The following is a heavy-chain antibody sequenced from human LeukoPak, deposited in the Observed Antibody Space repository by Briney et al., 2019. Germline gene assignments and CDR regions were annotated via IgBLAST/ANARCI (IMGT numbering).Heavy chain of an antibody. CDR2: IIPILGIA. J-gene: IGHJ4*02. D-gene: IGHD5-18*01. CDR3: ASPGENPGTAMARYYFDY. Sequence: SVKVSCKASGGTFSSYTISWVRQAPGQGLEWMGRIIPILGIANYAQKFQGRVTITADKSTSTAYMELSSLGSEDTAVYYCASPGENPGTAMARYYFDYWGQGTLVTVSS. CDR1: GGTFSSYT. V-gene: IGHV1-69*02.